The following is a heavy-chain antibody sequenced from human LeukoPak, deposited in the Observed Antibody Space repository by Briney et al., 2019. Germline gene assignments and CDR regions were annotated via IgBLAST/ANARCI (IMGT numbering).Heavy chain of an antibody. D-gene: IGHD3-9*01. CDR1: GGSISSGDYY. V-gene: IGHV4-30-4*08. J-gene: IGHJ4*02. Sequence: PSETLSLTCTFSGGSISSGDYYWSWIRQPPGKVPEWIGYIYYSGSTYYNPSLQSRVTISVDTSKNQFSLKLSSVTAADTAVYYCARESTYYDTLTGYLRPRYFDYWGQGTLVTVSS. CDR2: IYYSGST. CDR3: ARESTYYDTLTGYLRPRYFDY.